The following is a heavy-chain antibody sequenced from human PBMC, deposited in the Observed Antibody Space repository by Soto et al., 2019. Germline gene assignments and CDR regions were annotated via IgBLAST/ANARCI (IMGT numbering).Heavy chain of an antibody. D-gene: IGHD6-19*01. CDR2: VYYTGGS. Sequence: SETLSLTFTVSGGSVSSGDYYWSWIRQPPGKGLEWIAYVYYTGGSYYNPSLKSRATISIDTSKNQFSLKMNSVTAADTAVYYCARDYRSGYDNWGQGGLVT. CDR3: ARDYRSGYDN. J-gene: IGHJ4*02. CDR1: GGSVSSGDYY. V-gene: IGHV4-30-4*01.